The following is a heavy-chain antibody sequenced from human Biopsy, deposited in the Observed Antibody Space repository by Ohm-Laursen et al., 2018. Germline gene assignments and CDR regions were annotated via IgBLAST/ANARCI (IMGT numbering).Heavy chain of an antibody. CDR2: INPSGSTT. CDR3: ARNTGWYGDLYYFDY. V-gene: IGHV1-46*01. D-gene: IGHD6-19*01. CDR1: GYSFTSYY. J-gene: IGHJ4*02. Sequence: ASVKVSCKASGYSFTSYYMHWVRQAPGQGLEWTGMINPSGSTTSYPQIFQGRVTMTRDTSKSTVYMELSSPRSADTAVYFCARNTGWYGDLYYFDYWGQGTLVTVSS.